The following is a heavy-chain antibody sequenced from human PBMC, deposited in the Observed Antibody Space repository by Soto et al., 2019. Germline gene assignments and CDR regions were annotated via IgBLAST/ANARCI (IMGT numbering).Heavy chain of an antibody. D-gene: IGHD1-1*01. CDR2: IQYRGST. J-gene: IGHJ5*02. Sequence: NRSETLSVTCTVSGGSGSRSTFYWGWSRQPPGKGVECVGSIQYRGSTYYNPSLKSRVTISVDTSKSQFSLRLSSVPAAHTAVYYCASHIMEPTWWFHHWVQGTLVTVSS. CDR3: ASHIMEPTWWFHH. CDR1: GGSGSRSTFY. V-gene: IGHV4-39*01.